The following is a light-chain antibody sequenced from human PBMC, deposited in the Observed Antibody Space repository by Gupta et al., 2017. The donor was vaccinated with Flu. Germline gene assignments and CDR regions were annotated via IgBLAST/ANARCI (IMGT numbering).Light chain of an antibody. CDR1: QGLVYSDGNTY. CDR3: RQGEHWHWT. Sequence: VTLGQPASISCRSSQGLVYSDGNTYLHWFQQRPGQSPRRLIYQVSYRDSGVPDRFSGSGSGTDFTLKISRVEAEDVGIYFCRQGEHWHWTFGQATRLEIK. V-gene: IGKV2-30*01. J-gene: IGKJ1*01. CDR2: QVS.